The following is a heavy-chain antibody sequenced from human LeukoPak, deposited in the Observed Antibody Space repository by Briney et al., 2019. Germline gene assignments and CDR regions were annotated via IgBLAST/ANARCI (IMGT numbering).Heavy chain of an antibody. D-gene: IGHD3-22*01. J-gene: IGHJ5*02. CDR1: GYSFTSYW. CDR3: ARHVGPYYYDSSGYFYPQA. V-gene: IGHV5-51*01. Sequence: GESLKISCKGSGYSFTSYWIGWERQMPGKGLEWMGIIYPGDSDTRYSPSFQGQVTISADKSISTAYLQWSSLKASDTAMYYCARHVGPYYYDSSGYFYPQAWGQGILVTVS. CDR2: IYPGDSDT.